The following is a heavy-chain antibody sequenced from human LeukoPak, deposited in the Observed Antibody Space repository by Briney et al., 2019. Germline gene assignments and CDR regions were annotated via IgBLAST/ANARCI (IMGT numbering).Heavy chain of an antibody. J-gene: IGHJ6*03. D-gene: IGHD3-22*01. CDR1: GGSFSGNY. CDR2: INHSGTT. CDR3: ARETNYYDSSGYYYYYYMDV. V-gene: IGHV4-34*01. Sequence: SETLSLTCAVYGGSFSGNYWSWIRQPPGKGLEWIGDINHSGTTNYSPSLKSRVTISVDTSKNQFSLKLSSVTAADTAVYYCARETNYYDSSGYYYYYYMDVWGKGTTVTVSS.